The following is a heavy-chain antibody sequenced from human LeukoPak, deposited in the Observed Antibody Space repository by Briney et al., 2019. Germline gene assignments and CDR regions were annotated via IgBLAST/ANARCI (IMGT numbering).Heavy chain of an antibody. CDR1: GLTFSSYA. Sequence: GGSLRLSCGASGLTFSSYAMSWVRQTPGRGLEWVAGVSPSGGRTLYADSVEGRFTISRDNSNDTVYLQLSSLRAEDSALYYCAKVRGVYCSSPACYYYDSWGQGTPVTVSS. D-gene: IGHD2-2*01. J-gene: IGHJ4*02. CDR2: VSPSGGRT. V-gene: IGHV3-23*01. CDR3: AKVRGVYCSSPACYYYDS.